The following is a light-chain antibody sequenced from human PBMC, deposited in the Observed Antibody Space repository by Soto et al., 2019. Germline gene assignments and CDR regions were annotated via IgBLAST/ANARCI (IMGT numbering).Light chain of an antibody. CDR3: SSYTSSGTYV. J-gene: IGLJ1*01. V-gene: IGLV2-14*03. Sequence: QSALTQPASVSGSPGQSITVSCTGTSSDLGAYTYVSWYQQHPGKAPNLIIHDVSNRPSGVSNRFSGSKSGNSASLTISGLQAEDEADYYCSSYTSSGTYVFGSGTKLTVL. CDR2: DVS. CDR1: SSDLGAYTY.